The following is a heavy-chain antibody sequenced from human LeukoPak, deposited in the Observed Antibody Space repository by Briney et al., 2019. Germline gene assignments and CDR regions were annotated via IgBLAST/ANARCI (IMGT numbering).Heavy chain of an antibody. Sequence: SETLSLTCTVSGGSISSSSYYWGWIRQPPGKGLEWIGSIYYSGSTYYNPSLKSRVTISVDTSENQFSLKLSSVTAADTAVYYCARGRGYYGDPRGAFDIWGQGTMVTVSS. V-gene: IGHV4-39*01. J-gene: IGHJ3*02. CDR2: IYYSGST. CDR1: GGSISSSSYY. D-gene: IGHD4-17*01. CDR3: ARGRGYYGDPRGAFDI.